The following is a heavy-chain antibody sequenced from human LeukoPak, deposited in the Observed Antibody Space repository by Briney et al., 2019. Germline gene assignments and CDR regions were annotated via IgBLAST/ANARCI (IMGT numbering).Heavy chain of an antibody. CDR2: ISGSGGST. V-gene: IGHV3-23*01. CDR1: GFTFSSYA. D-gene: IGHD3-10*01. Sequence: PGGSLRLSCAASGFTFSSYAMSWGRQAPGEGLEWVSAISGSGGSTYYADSVKGRFTISRDNSKNTLYLQMNSLRAEDTAVYYCAKDRGFGELSYYYYYYMDVWGKGTTVTISS. J-gene: IGHJ6*03. CDR3: AKDRGFGELSYYYYYYMDV.